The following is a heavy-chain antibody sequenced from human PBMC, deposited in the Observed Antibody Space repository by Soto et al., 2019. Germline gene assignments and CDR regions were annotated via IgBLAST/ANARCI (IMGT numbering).Heavy chain of an antibody. D-gene: IGHD2-21*02. Sequence: GGSLRLSCAASGFTFSSYAMHWVRQAPGKGLEWVAVISYDGSNKYYADSVKGRFTISRDNSKNTLYLQMNSLRAEDTAVYYCATDLAYCGGDCYTFDYWGQGTLVTVYS. CDR3: ATDLAYCGGDCYTFDY. V-gene: IGHV3-30-3*01. CDR2: ISYDGSNK. CDR1: GFTFSSYA. J-gene: IGHJ4*02.